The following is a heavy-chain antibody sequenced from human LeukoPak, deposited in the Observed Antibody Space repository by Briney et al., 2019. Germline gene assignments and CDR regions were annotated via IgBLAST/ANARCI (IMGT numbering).Heavy chain of an antibody. CDR3: MKGSFYSSLSVVSGTWKYYFDY. CDR1: GFTFSSYA. J-gene: IGHJ4*02. CDR2: ISSNGGST. Sequence: GGSLRLSCSASGFTFSSYAMHWVRQAPGKGLEYVSAISSNGGSTYYADSVKGRFTISRDNSKNTLYLQMSSLRAEDTAVYYCMKGSFYSSLSVVSGTWKYYFDYWGQGTLVTVSS. D-gene: IGHD6-6*01. V-gene: IGHV3-64D*09.